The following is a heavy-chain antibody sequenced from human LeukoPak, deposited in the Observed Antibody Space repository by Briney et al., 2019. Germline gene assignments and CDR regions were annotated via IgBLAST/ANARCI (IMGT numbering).Heavy chain of an antibody. D-gene: IGHD6-13*01. Sequence: PGGSLRLSWAGAGFTFSNYCMSWVRQPPGKGPEWVANIKQDGREKHYVDSVKGRFTISRDNAKSSLYLQMNSLRVEDTAVYYCTRDEAAATNWGQGTLVTVSS. J-gene: IGHJ4*02. CDR1: GFTFSNYC. CDR3: TRDEAAATN. CDR2: IKQDGREK. V-gene: IGHV3-7*01.